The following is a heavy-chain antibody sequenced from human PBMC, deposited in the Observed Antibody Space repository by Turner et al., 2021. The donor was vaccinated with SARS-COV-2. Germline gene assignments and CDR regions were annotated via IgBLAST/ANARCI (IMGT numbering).Heavy chain of an antibody. J-gene: IGHJ6*02. CDR3: ARAYGSGSYGHYYGMDV. V-gene: IGHV1-18*01. CDR2: ISAYNGYT. CDR1: GYTFTSYG. Sequence: QVQLLQSGAEVKKPGASLKVSCKASGYTFTSYGISWVRQAPGQGLEWMGWISAYNGYTNYAQKLQGRVTMTTDTSTSTAYMELRSLRSDDTAVYYCARAYGSGSYGHYYGMDVWGQGTTVTVSS. D-gene: IGHD3-10*01.